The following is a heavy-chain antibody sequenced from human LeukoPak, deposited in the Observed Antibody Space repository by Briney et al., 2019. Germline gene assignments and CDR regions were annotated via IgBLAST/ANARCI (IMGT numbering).Heavy chain of an antibody. CDR1: VGSISSYY. Sequence: PSETLSLTCTVSVGSISSYYWSWIRQPAGKGLEWIGRIYTSGSTNYNPSLTSRVTISVDTSKNQFSLKLSSVTASDPAGYYCAVARLVDHHFVFWGQGTLVTVSS. CDR2: IYTSGST. J-gene: IGHJ4*02. CDR3: AVARLVDHHFVF. D-gene: IGHD3-9*01. V-gene: IGHV4-4*07.